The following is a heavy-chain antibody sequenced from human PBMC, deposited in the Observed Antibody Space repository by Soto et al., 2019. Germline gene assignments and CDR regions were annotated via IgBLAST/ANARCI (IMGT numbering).Heavy chain of an antibody. D-gene: IGHD1-26*01. CDR1: GYTFTSYG. V-gene: IGHV1-18*01. J-gene: IGHJ6*02. Sequence: QVQLVQSGAEVKKPGASVKVSCKASGYTFTSYGISWVRQAPGQGLEWMGWVSAYNGNTNYAQKLQGRVTMTTDTSTSTAYMELRSLRSDDTAVYYCARESHYPNLYYYYYYGMDVWGQGTTVTVSS. CDR2: VSAYNGNT. CDR3: ARESHYPNLYYYYYYGMDV.